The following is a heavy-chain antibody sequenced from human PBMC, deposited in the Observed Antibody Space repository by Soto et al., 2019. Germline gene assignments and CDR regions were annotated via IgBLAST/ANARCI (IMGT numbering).Heavy chain of an antibody. CDR2: ISYDGSNK. CDR1: GFTFSSYG. V-gene: IGHV3-30*18. CDR3: ANGKGPFDY. Sequence: QVQLVESGGGVVQPGRSLRLSCAASGFTFSSYGMHWVRQAPGKGQEWVAVISYDGSNKYYTDSVKGRFTISRDNSKNTLYLQMNSLRAEDTAVYYCANGKGPFDYWGQGTLVTVSS. J-gene: IGHJ4*02.